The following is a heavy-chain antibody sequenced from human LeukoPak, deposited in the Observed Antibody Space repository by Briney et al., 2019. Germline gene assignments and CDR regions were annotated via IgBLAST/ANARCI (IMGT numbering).Heavy chain of an antibody. CDR1: GVTVGSNY. CDR3: TRGGRFGVLLPFPHWFDP. CDR2: VNHRGSA. V-gene: IGHV4-34*01. D-gene: IGHD3-10*01. J-gene: IGHJ5*02. Sequence: PGGSLRLSCAASGVTVGSNYMSWVRHSPGKGLEWIGEVNHRGSANYNPSLKSRTTISLNTSENSFALKIAPVTAADTAVYYCTRGGRFGVLLPFPHWFDPWGQGTLVTVSS.